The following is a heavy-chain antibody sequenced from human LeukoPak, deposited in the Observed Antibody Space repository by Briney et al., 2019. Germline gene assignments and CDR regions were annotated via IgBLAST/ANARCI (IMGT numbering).Heavy chain of an antibody. CDR3: AREAAGGFIDY. CDR2: ISYDGSNK. J-gene: IGHJ4*02. Sequence: GGSLRLSCAASGFTFSSYAMHWVRQAPGKGLQWVAVISYDGSNKYYADSVKGRFTISRDNSKNTLYLQMNSLRAEDTAVYYRAREAAGGFIDYWGQGILVTVSS. V-gene: IGHV3-30-3*01. CDR1: GFTFSSYA. D-gene: IGHD1-14*01.